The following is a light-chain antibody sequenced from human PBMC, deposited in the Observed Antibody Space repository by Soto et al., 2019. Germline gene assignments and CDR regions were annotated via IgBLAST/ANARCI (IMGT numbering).Light chain of an antibody. Sequence: EIVMTQSPATLSVSPGERATLSCRAGQSVGSTLAWYQQKPGQAPRLLIYDASTRATGIPARISGSGSGTEFTLTISSLQSEDFAIYYCQQYNNWPRTFGQGTKVEIK. V-gene: IGKV3-15*01. CDR3: QQYNNWPRT. J-gene: IGKJ1*01. CDR2: DAS. CDR1: QSVGST.